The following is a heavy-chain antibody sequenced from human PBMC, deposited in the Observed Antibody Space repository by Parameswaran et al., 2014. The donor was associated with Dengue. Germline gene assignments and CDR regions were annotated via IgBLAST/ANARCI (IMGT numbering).Heavy chain of an antibody. CDR2: ISSSSSYT. J-gene: IGHJ4*02. V-gene: IGHV3-11*05. D-gene: IGHD6-13*01. Sequence: VRQAPGKGLEWVSYISSSSSYTNYADSVKGRFTISRDNAKNSLYLQMNSLRAEDTAVYYCARVWSSSWFDYWGQGTLVTVSS. CDR3: ARVWSSSWFDY.